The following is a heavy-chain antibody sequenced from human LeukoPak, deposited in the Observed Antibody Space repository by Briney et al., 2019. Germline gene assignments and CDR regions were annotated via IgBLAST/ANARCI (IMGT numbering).Heavy chain of an antibody. CDR1: GFIFSDYY. J-gene: IGHJ3*02. CDR3: ARGHYGGNPADAFDI. V-gene: IGHV3-11*01. D-gene: IGHD4-23*01. Sequence: GGSLRLSCAASGFIFSDYYMSWIRQAPGKGLEWVSYLSTSGDIMYYAGPVKGRFTISRDNAKNSLYLEMDSLRAEDTAVYYCARGHYGGNPADAFDIWGQGTMVTVS. CDR2: LSTSGDIM.